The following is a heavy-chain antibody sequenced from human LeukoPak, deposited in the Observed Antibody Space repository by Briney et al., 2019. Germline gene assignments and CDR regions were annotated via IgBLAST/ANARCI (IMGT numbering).Heavy chain of an antibody. CDR2: INSDGSST. J-gene: IGHJ4*02. V-gene: IGHV3-74*01. CDR3: ARTDRFDY. Sequence: GGSLRLPCAASGFTFSGSWMHWVRQAPGKGPVWVSRINSDGSSTYYADSVKGRFTISRDNTKNTLYLQMNSLRAEDTAVYYCARTDRFDYWGQGTLVTVSS. CDR1: GFTFSGSW.